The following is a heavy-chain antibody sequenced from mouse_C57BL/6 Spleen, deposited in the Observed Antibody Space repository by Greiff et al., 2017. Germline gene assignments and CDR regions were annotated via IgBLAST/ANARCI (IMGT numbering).Heavy chain of an antibody. CDR2: IDPSSGGT. Sequence: QVQLQQPGAELVKPGASVKLSCKASGYTFTSYWMPWVKQRPGRGLEWIGRIDPSSGGTKYNEKFKRKATLTVDTPSSTAYMQLSSLTSEDSAVYYCARGSNYVRYCDYWGQGTTLTVSS. D-gene: IGHD2-5*01. V-gene: IGHV1-72*01. CDR1: GYTFTSYW. CDR3: ARGSNYVRYCDY. J-gene: IGHJ2*01.